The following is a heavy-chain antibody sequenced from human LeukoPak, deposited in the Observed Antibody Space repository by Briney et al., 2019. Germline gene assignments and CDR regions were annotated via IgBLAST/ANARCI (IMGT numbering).Heavy chain of an antibody. Sequence: GESLKIYRKGSGYSITSYWIGWVRPMPRKGLEWMGIIYPGDSDTRYSPSFQGQVTISADKSISTAYLQWSSLKASDTAMYYCARWENYDYVWGSYRLADWGQGTLVTVSS. CDR3: ARWENYDYVWGSYRLAD. D-gene: IGHD3-16*02. J-gene: IGHJ4*02. CDR2: IYPGDSDT. V-gene: IGHV5-51*01. CDR1: GYSITSYW.